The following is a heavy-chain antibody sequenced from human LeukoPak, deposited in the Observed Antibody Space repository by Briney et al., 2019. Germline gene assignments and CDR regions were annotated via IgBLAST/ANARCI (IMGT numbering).Heavy chain of an antibody. Sequence: PGGSLRLSCAASGFTVSTYWMSWVRQAPGKGLEWVANIKQDGSDKFYVDSVKGRFTISRDNAKNSMYLQMNSLRAEDTAVYYCARVLPVASRDYWGQGTLVTVSS. V-gene: IGHV3-7*01. J-gene: IGHJ4*02. CDR2: IKQDGSDK. D-gene: IGHD2-2*01. CDR1: GFTVSTYW. CDR3: ARVLPVASRDY.